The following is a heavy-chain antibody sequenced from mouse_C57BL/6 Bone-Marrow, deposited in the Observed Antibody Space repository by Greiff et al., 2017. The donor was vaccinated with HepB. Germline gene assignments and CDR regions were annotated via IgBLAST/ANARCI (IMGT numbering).Heavy chain of an antibody. CDR3: ARDKDGYDY. D-gene: IGHD2-3*01. V-gene: IGHV5-4*01. Sequence: VKLMESGGGLVKPGGSLQLSCAASGFTFSSYAMSWVRQTPEKRLEWVATISDGGSYTYYPDNVKGRFTISRDNAKNNLYLQMSHLKSEDTAMYYCARDKDGYDYWGQGTTLTVSS. CDR2: ISDGGSYT. CDR1: GFTFSSYA. J-gene: IGHJ2*01.